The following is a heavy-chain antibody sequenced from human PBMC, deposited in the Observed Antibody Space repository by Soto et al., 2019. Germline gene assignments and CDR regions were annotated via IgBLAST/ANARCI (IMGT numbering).Heavy chain of an antibody. Sequence: ELQLVESGGGLVQPGGSLRLSWEASGFTFSNYYMSWVRQAPGKGLEWVANINQDGSEKYFVGSVNGRFTISRDNAKNSLFLHVNTLRAEDTAVYYCAREKRANGYFDYWGQGTLITVSS. CDR3: AREKRANGYFDY. V-gene: IGHV3-7*01. D-gene: IGHD6-25*01. CDR1: GFTFSNYY. CDR2: INQDGSEK. J-gene: IGHJ4*02.